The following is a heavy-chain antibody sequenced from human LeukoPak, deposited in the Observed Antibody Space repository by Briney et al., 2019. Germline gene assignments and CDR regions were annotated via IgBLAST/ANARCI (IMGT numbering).Heavy chain of an antibody. CDR2: ISSSSSYI. CDR1: GFPFSGYS. D-gene: IGHD3-16*01. V-gene: IGHV3-21*01. Sequence: GGSLRLSCAASGFPFSGYSMNWVRHAPGKGLELVSSISSSSSYIYYADSVKGRFTISRDNAKNSLYLQVNSLRAEDTAVYYCARDWGGDGVFDYWGQGTLVTVSS. CDR3: ARDWGGDGVFDY. J-gene: IGHJ4*02.